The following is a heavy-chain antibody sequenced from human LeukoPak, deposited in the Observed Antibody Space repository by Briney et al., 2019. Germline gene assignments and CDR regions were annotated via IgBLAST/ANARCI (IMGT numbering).Heavy chain of an antibody. J-gene: IGHJ3*02. Sequence: TGGSLRLSCSASGFPFSSYAMSWVRQAPGKGLEWVSAISGSGGSTYYEDSVKGRFTISRDNSKNTLYLQMNSWRAEDTAVYYCANVEWGIVVVIGPAAFYIWGQGTMVTVSS. CDR3: ANVEWGIVVVIGPAAFYI. D-gene: IGHD3-22*01. CDR2: ISGSGGST. CDR1: GFPFSSYA. V-gene: IGHV3-23*02.